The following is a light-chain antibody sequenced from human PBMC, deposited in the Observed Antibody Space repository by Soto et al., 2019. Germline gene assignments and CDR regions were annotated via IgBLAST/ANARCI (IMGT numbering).Light chain of an antibody. Sequence: DIQMTQSPSTLSASVGDRVTITCRASQSISSWLAWYQQKPGKAPKLLIYKASTLESGVPSRFSGSGSGTEFTLTISSLQPDDFATYYCQQYHIYSETFGQGTKGDIK. CDR1: QSISSW. CDR2: KAS. V-gene: IGKV1-5*03. J-gene: IGKJ1*01. CDR3: QQYHIYSET.